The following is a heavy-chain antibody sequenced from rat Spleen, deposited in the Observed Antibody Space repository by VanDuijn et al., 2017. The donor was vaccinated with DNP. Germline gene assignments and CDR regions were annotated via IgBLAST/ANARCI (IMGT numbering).Heavy chain of an antibody. CDR1: GFTFNNYW. CDR3: TRRGHTTGLNWFVY. Sequence: EVRLVESGGDLVQPGRSLKVSCVVSGFTFNNYWMTWIRQVPGKGLEWVASITTSGDSTSSSDTVKGRFTISRDNAKSTLYLQMDSLRSEDTATYYCTRRGHTTGLNWFVYWGQGTLVTVSS. CDR2: ITTSGDST. D-gene: IGHD1-9*01. J-gene: IGHJ3*01. V-gene: IGHV5-31*01.